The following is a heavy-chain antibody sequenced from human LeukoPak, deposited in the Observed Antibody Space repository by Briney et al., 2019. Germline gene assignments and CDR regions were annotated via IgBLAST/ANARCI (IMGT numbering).Heavy chain of an antibody. CDR3: ASHYCTSTSCYVFSGGHMDV. V-gene: IGHV4-39*01. J-gene: IGHJ6*03. CDR1: GGSISSRSYY. Sequence: PSETLSLTCIVSGGSISSRSYYWGWIRQPPGKGLEWIGSIYYSGATYYKPSLQSRVTISVDTSKNQFSLKLSSVTAADTAVYYCASHYCTSTSCYVFSGGHMDVWGKGTTVTISS. D-gene: IGHD2-2*01. CDR2: IYYSGAT.